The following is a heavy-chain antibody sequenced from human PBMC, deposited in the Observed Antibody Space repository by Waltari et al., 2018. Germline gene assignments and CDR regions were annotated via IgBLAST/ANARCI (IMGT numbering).Heavy chain of an antibody. J-gene: IGHJ4*02. CDR3: ARETLGIGFDY. CDR1: GGTFSSYT. D-gene: IGHD7-27*01. V-gene: IGHV1-69*08. Sequence: QVQLVQSGAEVTTPGSSVKVSCQASGGTFSSYTISWVRQAPGQGLEWMGRIIPILGIANYAQKFQGRVTITADKSTSTAYMELSSLRSEDTAVYYCARETLGIGFDYWGQGTLVTVSS. CDR2: IIPILGIA.